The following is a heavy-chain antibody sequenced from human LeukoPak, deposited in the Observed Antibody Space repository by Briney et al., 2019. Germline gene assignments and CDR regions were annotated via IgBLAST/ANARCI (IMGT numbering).Heavy chain of an antibody. V-gene: IGHV3-23*01. J-gene: IGHJ4*02. CDR3: AKQGFGC. CDR2: ISGSADNT. CDR1: GFTFSGYA. Sequence: GGSLRLSCAASGFTFSGYAMHWVRQAPGEGLEWVSTISGSADNTNYAEAVKGRFTISRDNSKNTMYLQMNSLRAEDTAVYYCAKQGFGCWGQGTLVTVSS.